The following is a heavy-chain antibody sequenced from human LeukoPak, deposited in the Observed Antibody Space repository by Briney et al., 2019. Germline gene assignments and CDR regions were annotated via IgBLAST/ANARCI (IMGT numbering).Heavy chain of an antibody. CDR3: AKTPFLEWLLEAEDYYFDY. CDR1: GFTFSSYA. D-gene: IGHD3-3*01. V-gene: IGHV3-23*01. J-gene: IGHJ4*02. Sequence: GGSLRLSCAASGFTFSSYAMSWVRQAPGKGLEWVSAISGSGGSTYYADSVKGRFTISRDNSKNTLYLQMNSLGAEDTAVYYCAKTPFLEWLLEAEDYYFDYWGQGTLVTVSS. CDR2: ISGSGGST.